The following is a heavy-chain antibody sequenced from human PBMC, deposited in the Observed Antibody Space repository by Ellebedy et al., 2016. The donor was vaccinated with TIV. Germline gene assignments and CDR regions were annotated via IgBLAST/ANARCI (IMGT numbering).Heavy chain of an antibody. J-gene: IGHJ4*02. CDR2: IIPIFGTA. V-gene: IGHV1-69*13. D-gene: IGHD6-19*01. CDR3: ARDPSYEYSSGWIRTPFDY. CDR1: GGTFSSYA. Sequence: SVKVSCXASGGTFSSYAISWVRQAPGQGLEWMGGIIPIFGTANYAQKFQGRVTITADESTSTAYMELRSLRSDDTAVYYCARDPSYEYSSGWIRTPFDYWGQGTLVTVSS.